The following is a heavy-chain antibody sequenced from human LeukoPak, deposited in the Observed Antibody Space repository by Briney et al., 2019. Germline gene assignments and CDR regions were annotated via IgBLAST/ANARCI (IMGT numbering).Heavy chain of an antibody. J-gene: IGHJ3*02. CDR2: IYHSGST. V-gene: IGHV4-38-2*02. D-gene: IGHD3-16*01. Sequence: SETLSLTCTVSGGSISSYYWGWIRQPPGEGLEWIGSIYHSGSTYYNPSLKSRVTISVDTSKNQFSLKLSSVTAADTAVYYCARDWGGSHKVDAFDIWGQGTMVTVSS. CDR3: ARDWGGSHKVDAFDI. CDR1: GGSISSYY.